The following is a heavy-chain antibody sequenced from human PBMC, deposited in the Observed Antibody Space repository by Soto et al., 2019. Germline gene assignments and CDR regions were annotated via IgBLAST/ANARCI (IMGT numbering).Heavy chain of an antibody. Sequence: EVLLVASGGALVQPGGSLKLSCAASGFVFKDSSIHWVRQASGKGLEWVGRIRDRAFSYATAYAASVKGRFTISRDDSTNTAYLQMNSLKTEDTAIYYCTRLISAAQDYWGQGTLVTVSS. CDR2: IRDRAFSYAT. D-gene: IGHD6-13*01. J-gene: IGHJ4*02. V-gene: IGHV3-73*01. CDR1: GFVFKDSS. CDR3: TRLISAAQDY.